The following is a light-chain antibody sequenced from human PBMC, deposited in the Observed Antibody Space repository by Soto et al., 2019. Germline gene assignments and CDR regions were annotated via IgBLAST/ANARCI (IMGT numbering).Light chain of an antibody. CDR1: QSVSSSY. CDR3: QQYGSLSWT. J-gene: IGKJ1*01. V-gene: IGKV3-20*01. CDR2: GAS. Sequence: EIALRQSPGTLSFSPGERPTRSCXASQSVSSSYLAWYQQKPGQAPRIXIFGASGRATGIPDRFSGSGSGTDFTLTISRLEPEDFAMYYCQQYGSLSWTFGQGTKVDIK.